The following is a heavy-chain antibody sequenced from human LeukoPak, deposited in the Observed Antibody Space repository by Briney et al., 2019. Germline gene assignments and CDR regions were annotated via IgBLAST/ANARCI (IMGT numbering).Heavy chain of an antibody. Sequence: GASVKVSCKASGYTFTSYDINWVRQATGQGLEWMGWMNPDSGNTGYAQKFQGRVTMTRNTSIGTAYMELSSLRSEDTAVYYCATFITMVRGVISHFDYWGQGTLVTVSS. CDR1: GYTFTSYD. J-gene: IGHJ4*02. CDR3: ATFITMVRGVISHFDY. V-gene: IGHV1-8*01. CDR2: MNPDSGNT. D-gene: IGHD3-10*01.